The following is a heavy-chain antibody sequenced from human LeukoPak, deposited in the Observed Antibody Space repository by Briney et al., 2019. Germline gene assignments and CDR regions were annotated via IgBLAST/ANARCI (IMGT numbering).Heavy chain of an antibody. J-gene: IGHJ6*03. Sequence: SGTLSLTCTVSGGSISSYYGTWIRQPAGNGLEGIGRIYTSGSTNYNPTLKSRVTKSLDTSKNPFSLKPSSGTAGATAVYYCAARVYIVRGPAAKGGGPDKAYFYMYVCGKGTTITISS. V-gene: IGHV4-4*07. CDR3: AARVYIVRGPAAKGGGPDKAYFYMYV. CDR2: IYTSGST. CDR1: GGSISSYY. D-gene: IGHD2-2*01.